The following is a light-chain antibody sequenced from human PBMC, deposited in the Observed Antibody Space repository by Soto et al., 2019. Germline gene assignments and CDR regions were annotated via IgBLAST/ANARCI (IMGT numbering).Light chain of an antibody. J-gene: IGKJ2*01. CDR3: QSYNDWPFA. V-gene: IGKV3-15*01. Sequence: DIVLTQSPATLSVSPGDRVTLSCRASESLFGFLAWYQQKPGQAPRLLMYGVSTRATGIPARFSGGGSATDFTLTISSLHSEYSAFYFCQSYNDWPFASGLGTRLEI. CDR2: GVS. CDR1: ESLFGF.